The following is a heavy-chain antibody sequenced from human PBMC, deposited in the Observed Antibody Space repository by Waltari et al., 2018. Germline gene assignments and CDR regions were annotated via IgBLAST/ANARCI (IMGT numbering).Heavy chain of an antibody. CDR3: TRTRYCSTTSCQVDWFDP. Sequence: DVQLVESGGGLVQPGGSLRLSCAASGFTFNTYWMHWVRQAPGQGPGWVSRINADGASKSYADSVKGRCTISRDNAKNTLYLQMNSLRAEDTAVYYCTRTRYCSTTSCQVDWFDPWGQGTLVTVSS. J-gene: IGHJ5*02. CDR1: GFTFNTYW. V-gene: IGHV3-74*01. CDR2: INADGASK. D-gene: IGHD2-2*01.